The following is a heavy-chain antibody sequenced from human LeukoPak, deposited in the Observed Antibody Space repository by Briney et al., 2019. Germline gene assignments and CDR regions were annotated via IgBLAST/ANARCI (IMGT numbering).Heavy chain of an antibody. CDR3: AKSRPMAYYFDY. CDR1: GFTFNSFA. J-gene: IGHJ4*02. Sequence: PGGSLRLSCAASGFTFNSFAMTWVRQAPGKGLEWVSAISGSAGSTFYADSVKGRFTISRDNSKNTLYLQMNSLGAEDTAVYYCAKSRPMAYYFDYWGQGTLVTVSS. V-gene: IGHV3-23*01. D-gene: IGHD3-10*01. CDR2: ISGSAGST.